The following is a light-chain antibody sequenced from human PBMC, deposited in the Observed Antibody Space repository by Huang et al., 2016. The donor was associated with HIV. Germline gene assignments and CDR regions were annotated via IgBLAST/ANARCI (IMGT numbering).Light chain of an antibody. CDR3: MQALQTPV. CDR2: LGA. Sequence: EIVMTQSPLSLPVTPGEPASISCRSSQSLLHSNGYNYLDWYLQKTGQSPQLLIYLGANRASGVPDRFSGSGSGTDFTLKISRVEAEDVGIYYCMQALQTPVFGPGTRVDIK. J-gene: IGKJ3*01. V-gene: IGKV2-28*01. CDR1: QSLLHSNGYNY.